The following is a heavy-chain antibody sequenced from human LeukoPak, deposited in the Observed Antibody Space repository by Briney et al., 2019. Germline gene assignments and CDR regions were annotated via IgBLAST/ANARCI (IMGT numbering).Heavy chain of an antibody. J-gene: IGHJ4*02. CDR3: ATSSSLGGNFDY. V-gene: IGHV4-59*08. D-gene: IGHD3-16*01. CDR2: IYYSGST. Sequence: SETLSLTCSVSGGSISSYYWSWIRQPPGKGLEWFGYIYYSGSTNYKSPLKSRVTMSGDTSKNQFSLELRSVTAADTAVYYCATSSSLGGNFDYWGQGTLVTVSS. CDR1: GGSISSYY.